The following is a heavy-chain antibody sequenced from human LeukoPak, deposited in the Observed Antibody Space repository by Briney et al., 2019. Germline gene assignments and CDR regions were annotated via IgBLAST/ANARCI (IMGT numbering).Heavy chain of an antibody. J-gene: IGHJ4*02. V-gene: IGHV3-23*01. Sequence: PGGSLRLSCAASGFTFRDAWMTWVRQAPGKGLEWVSAISGSGGSTYYADSVKGRFTISRDNSKNTLYLQMNSLRAEDTAVYYCAKFSYTYYFDYWGQGTLVTVSS. CDR1: GFTFRDA. CDR3: AKFSYTYYFDY. CDR2: ISGSGGST. D-gene: IGHD3-16*01.